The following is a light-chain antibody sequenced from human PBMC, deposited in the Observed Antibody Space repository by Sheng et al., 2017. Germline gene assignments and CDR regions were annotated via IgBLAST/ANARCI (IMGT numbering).Light chain of an antibody. J-gene: IGKJ1*01. CDR1: QSVLYSSNNKNY. V-gene: IGKV4-1*01. CDR2: WAS. CDR3: QQFYTTPPT. Sequence: DIVMTQSPASLAVSLGERATIDCKSSQSVLYSSNNKNYLAWYQQKPGQPPKLLIYWASIRESGVPERFSGGGSGTDFTLTISALQAEDVAVYYCQQFYTTPPTFGQGTKVEIK.